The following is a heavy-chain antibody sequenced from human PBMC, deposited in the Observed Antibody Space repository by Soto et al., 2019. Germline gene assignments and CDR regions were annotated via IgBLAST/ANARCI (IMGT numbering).Heavy chain of an antibody. J-gene: IGHJ4*02. V-gene: IGHV4-39*01. CDR2: IYYSGST. Sequence: SETLSLTCTVSGCSINSGSYYWGWIRQPPGKGLEWIGYIYYSGSTYYNPSLKSRVTISVDSSKNQFSLNLNSVTAADTSVYYCAVRGVVPALYYWGPGTLVTVSS. CDR3: AVRGVVPALYY. CDR1: GCSINSGSYY. D-gene: IGHD3-3*01.